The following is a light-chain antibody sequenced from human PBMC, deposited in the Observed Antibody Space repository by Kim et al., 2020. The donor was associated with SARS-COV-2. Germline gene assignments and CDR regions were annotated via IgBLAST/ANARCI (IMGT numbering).Light chain of an antibody. J-gene: IGKJ1*01. CDR3: QKYGSSLLT. CDR1: QSVSNNY. CDR2: GAS. V-gene: IGKV3-20*01. Sequence: IVLTQSPGTLSLSPGERATLSCRASQSVSNNYLAWYQQRPGQAPRLLIYGASSRATGIPDRFSGSGSGTDFTLTISRLEPEDFAIYYGQKYGSSLLTFGQGTKVDIK.